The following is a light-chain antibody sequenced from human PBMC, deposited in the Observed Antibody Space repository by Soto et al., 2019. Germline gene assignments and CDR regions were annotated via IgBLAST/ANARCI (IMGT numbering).Light chain of an antibody. CDR2: AAS. Sequence: DIQMTQSPSSLSASVGDRVTITCRASQGIRNDLAWYQQKPGTTPKRLIYAASSLQSGVPSRFSGSGFGTEFTLTISSLQPEDFATYYCLQHNSYPRTFGQGTKVEIK. CDR3: LQHNSYPRT. CDR1: QGIRND. V-gene: IGKV1-17*01. J-gene: IGKJ1*01.